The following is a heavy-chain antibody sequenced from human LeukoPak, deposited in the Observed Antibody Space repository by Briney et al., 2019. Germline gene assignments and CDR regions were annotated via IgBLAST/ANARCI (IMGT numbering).Heavy chain of an antibody. Sequence: GGSLRLSCATSGFTFSHYSMHWVRQAPGRGLDWVAHIRYDESDKYYADSVKGRFTISRDISKNTVYLQMNSLRVEDTAVYYCAKDFNWAFDYWGQGTLVTVSS. CDR2: IRYDESDK. D-gene: IGHD1-1*01. V-gene: IGHV3-30*02. CDR1: GFTFSHYS. CDR3: AKDFNWAFDY. J-gene: IGHJ4*02.